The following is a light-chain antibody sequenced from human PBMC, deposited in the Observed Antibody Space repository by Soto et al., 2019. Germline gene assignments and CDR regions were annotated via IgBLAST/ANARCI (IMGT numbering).Light chain of an antibody. CDR3: QQRNNWPWT. V-gene: IGKV3-11*01. CDR2: EGS. CDR1: QSVSSY. J-gene: IGKJ1*01. Sequence: IVLTQSPTTQSLSPGQTATLSCRASQSVSSYLAWYQQKAGQAPRLLIYEGSNRATGIPTRFSGSGPGTDFTLTISGLEPEDFVVYYCQQRNNWPWTFGQGTKVDIK.